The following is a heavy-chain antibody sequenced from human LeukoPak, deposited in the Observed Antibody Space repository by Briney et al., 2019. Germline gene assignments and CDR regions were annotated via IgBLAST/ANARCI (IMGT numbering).Heavy chain of an antibody. CDR1: GGTFSSYA. V-gene: IGHV1-69*01. Sequence: SVNVSCTASGGTFSSYAISWVRQAPGQGLEWMGGIIPIFGTANYAQKFQGRVTITADESTSTAYMELSSLRSEDTVVYYCARDLLTGKDYWGQGTLVTVSS. CDR3: ARDLLTGKDY. D-gene: IGHD7-27*01. CDR2: IIPIFGTA. J-gene: IGHJ4*02.